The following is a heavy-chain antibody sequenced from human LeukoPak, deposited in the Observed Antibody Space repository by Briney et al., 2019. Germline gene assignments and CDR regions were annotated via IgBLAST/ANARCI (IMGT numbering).Heavy chain of an antibody. CDR2: INPNSGGT. CDR1: GGTFSSYV. D-gene: IGHD6-19*01. Sequence: ASVKVSCKASGGTFSSYVISWVRHAPGQGLEWMGWINPNSGGTNYAQKFQGRVTMTRDTSISTAYMELSRLRSDDTAVYYCASPQWPVLGPDAFDIWGQGTMVTVSS. J-gene: IGHJ3*02. V-gene: IGHV1-2*02. CDR3: ASPQWPVLGPDAFDI.